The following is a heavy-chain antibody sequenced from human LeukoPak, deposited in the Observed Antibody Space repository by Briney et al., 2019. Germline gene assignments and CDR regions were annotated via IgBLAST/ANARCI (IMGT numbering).Heavy chain of an antibody. CDR1: GGSISSGGYS. CDR2: INHSGST. J-gene: IGHJ5*02. CDR3: ARSSTVTTRYNWFDP. Sequence: SETLSLTCAVSGGSISSGGYSWSWIRQPPGKGLEWIGEINHSGSTNYNPSLKSRVTISVDTSKNQFSLKLSSVTAADTAVYYCARSSTVTTRYNWFDPWGQGTLVTVSS. V-gene: IGHV4-34*01. D-gene: IGHD4-17*01.